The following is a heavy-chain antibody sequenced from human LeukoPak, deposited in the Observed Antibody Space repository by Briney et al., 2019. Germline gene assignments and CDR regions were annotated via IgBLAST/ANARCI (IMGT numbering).Heavy chain of an antibody. CDR3: AKDGGSGSYLDY. CDR2: ISYDGSNK. D-gene: IGHD3-10*01. V-gene: IGHV3-30*18. CDR1: GFTFSSYA. J-gene: IGHJ4*02. Sequence: GGSLRLSCAASGFTFSSYAMSWVRQAPGKGLEWVAVISYDGSNKYYADSVKGRFTISRDNSKNTLYLQMNSLRAEDTAVYYCAKDGGSGSYLDYWGQGTLVTVSS.